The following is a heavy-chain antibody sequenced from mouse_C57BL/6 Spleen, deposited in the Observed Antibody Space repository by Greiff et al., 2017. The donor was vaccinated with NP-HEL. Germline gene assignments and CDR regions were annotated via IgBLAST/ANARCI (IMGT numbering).Heavy chain of an antibody. CDR1: GFSLSTFGMG. CDR2: IWWDDAK. Sequence: QVTLKESGPGILQPSQSLSLTCSFSGFSLSTFGMGVGWIRQPSGRGLEWLAHIWWDDAKYYNPALKSRLTISKDTSKNQVFLKIANEDTADTATYYCARLAPDGYGSSRTWFAYWGQGTLVTVSA. CDR3: ARLAPDGYGSSRTWFAY. D-gene: IGHD1-1*01. V-gene: IGHV8-8*01. J-gene: IGHJ3*01.